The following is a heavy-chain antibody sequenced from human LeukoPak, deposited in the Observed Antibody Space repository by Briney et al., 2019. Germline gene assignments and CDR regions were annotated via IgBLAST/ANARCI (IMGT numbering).Heavy chain of an antibody. V-gene: IGHV1-2*02. J-gene: IGHJ3*02. D-gene: IGHD3-22*01. CDR3: ASYHYYDSSGYYYGYAFDI. Sequence: GASVKVSCKASGYTFTGYYMHWVRQAPGQGLEWMGWINPNSGGTNYAQKFQGRVTMTRDTSISTAYMELSRLRSDDTAVYYCASYHYYDSSGYYYGYAFDIWGQGTMVTVSS. CDR2: INPNSGGT. CDR1: GYTFTGYY.